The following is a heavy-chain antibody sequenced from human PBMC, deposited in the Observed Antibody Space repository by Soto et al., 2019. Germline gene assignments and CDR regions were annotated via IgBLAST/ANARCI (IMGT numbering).Heavy chain of an antibody. Sequence: GVSLRLPCTVFGLTFNTFGMHRVRQAPGKGLEWVAVIWYDGSNKYYADSVKGRFTISRDNSKNTLYLQMNSLRVEDTAVYYCARDGSGDRHAFDIWGQGTMVTVSS. V-gene: IGHV3-33*08. CDR2: IWYDGSNK. J-gene: IGHJ3*02. CDR3: ARDGSGDRHAFDI. D-gene: IGHD3-10*01. CDR1: GLTFNTFG.